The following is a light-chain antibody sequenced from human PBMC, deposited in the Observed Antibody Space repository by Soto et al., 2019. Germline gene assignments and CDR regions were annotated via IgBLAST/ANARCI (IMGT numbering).Light chain of an antibody. CDR2: DAS. CDR3: QRLTNCPT. V-gene: IGKV3-11*01. Sequence: EIVLTQSPATLSLSPGERATLSCRASQSVSSYLAWYQQKPGQAPRLLIYDASNRATGIPARFSGSGSGTDFPPTISTQDPEVFEFFYCQRLTNCPTSGGGPRVEIK. J-gene: IGKJ4*01. CDR1: QSVSSY.